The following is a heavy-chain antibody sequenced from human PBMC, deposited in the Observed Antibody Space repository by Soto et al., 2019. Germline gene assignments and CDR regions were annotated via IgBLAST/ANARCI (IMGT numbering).Heavy chain of an antibody. V-gene: IGHV4-39*01. CDR3: ANAMTGAKRTFDF. Sequence: PSETLSLTCTVSGDSLSSSTYYWGWIRQPPGKGLEWIGSIQYSGNTYYDPSLKSRLTTSVDTSKNQLSLKLSSVTDADTAVYYCANAMTGAKRTFDFWGQGTMVTVS. CDR1: GDSLSSSTYY. CDR2: IQYSGNT. J-gene: IGHJ3*01. D-gene: IGHD3-9*01.